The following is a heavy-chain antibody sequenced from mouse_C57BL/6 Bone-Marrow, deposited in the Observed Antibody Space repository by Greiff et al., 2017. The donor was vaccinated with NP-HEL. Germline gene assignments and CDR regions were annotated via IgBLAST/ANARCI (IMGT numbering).Heavy chain of an antibody. J-gene: IGHJ2*01. CDR3: ARWLLREDY. CDR2: INPGSGGT. Sequence: VQLQQSGAELVRPGTSVKVSCKASGYAFTNYLIEWVKQRPGQGLEWIGVINPGSGGTNYNEKFKGKATLTADASSSTAYMQLSSLASEDSAVYFCARWLLREDYWGQGTTLTVSS. CDR1: GYAFTNYL. D-gene: IGHD2-3*01. V-gene: IGHV1-54*01.